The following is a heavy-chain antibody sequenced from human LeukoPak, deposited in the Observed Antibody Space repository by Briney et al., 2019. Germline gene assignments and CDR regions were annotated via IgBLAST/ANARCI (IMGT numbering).Heavy chain of an antibody. D-gene: IGHD3-10*01. V-gene: IGHV4-61*02. CDR1: GYSISSGYY. Sequence: SETLSLTCTVSGYSISSGYYWGWIRQSAGKGLEWIGRIYTRGSTNYNPSLKSRVAISVDTSKNQFSLRLSSVTAADTAVYYCARGLYGSGSKLGVNWFDPWGQGTPVTVSS. J-gene: IGHJ5*02. CDR2: IYTRGST. CDR3: ARGLYGSGSKLGVNWFDP.